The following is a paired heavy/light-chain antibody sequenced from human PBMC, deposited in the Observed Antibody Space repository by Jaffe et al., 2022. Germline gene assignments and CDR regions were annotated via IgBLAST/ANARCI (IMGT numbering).Heavy chain of an antibody. Sequence: QVQLVQSGAEVKKPGASVKVSCKASGYTFTAYYMHWVRQAPGQGLEWMGVMNPSGGNAIYPQKFQGRVTMTRDTSSNTVYMDLSSLRSDDTAVYYCAKSIKMIVVERLGAFDIWGQGTMVTVSS. CDR2: MNPSGGNA. CDR1: GYTFTAYY. V-gene: IGHV1-46*01. CDR3: AKSIKMIVVERLGAFDI. J-gene: IGHJ3*02. D-gene: IGHD3-22*01.
Light chain of an antibody. V-gene: IGLV2-8*01. CDR3: SLSAAYNNLV. CDR1: SSDVGAYNY. Sequence: QSALTQPPSASGSPGQSVTISCTGTSSDVGAYNYVSWYQQHPGKAPKLMIYEVSKRPSGVPDRFSGSKSGNTASLTVSGLQAEDEADYYCSLSAAYNNLVFGGGTKLTVL. J-gene: IGLJ2*01. CDR2: EVS.